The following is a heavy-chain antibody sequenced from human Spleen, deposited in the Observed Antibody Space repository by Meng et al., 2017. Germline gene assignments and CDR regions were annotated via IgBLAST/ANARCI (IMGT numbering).Heavy chain of an antibody. J-gene: IGHJ3*02. CDR3: ARAKSNDYGGYYAFDI. D-gene: IGHD4-17*01. V-gene: IGHV3-9*03. CDR1: GFTFGDYA. CDR2: ISWNSGNI. Sequence: SLKISCAASGFTFGDYAMHWVRHATGKGLEWVSSISWNSGNIGYADSVKGRFTITRDNSKNSLYLQMNSLRAEDMALYYCARAKSNDYGGYYAFDIWGQGTMVTVSS.